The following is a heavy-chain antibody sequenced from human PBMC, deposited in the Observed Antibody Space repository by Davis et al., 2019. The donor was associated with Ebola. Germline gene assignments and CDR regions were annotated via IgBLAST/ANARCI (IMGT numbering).Heavy chain of an antibody. Sequence: GESLKISCSASGFTFSSYAMHWVRQAPGKGLESVSRISTNGETTYYAESVKGRFTISRDNSKDTLYLQMRSLTTEDTAVYYCVKDRFTVVVVHGGFDSWGQGTLVTVSS. V-gene: IGHV3-64D*06. CDR2: ISTNGETT. CDR1: GFTFSSYA. CDR3: VKDRFTVVVVHGGFDS. D-gene: IGHD2-15*01. J-gene: IGHJ4*02.